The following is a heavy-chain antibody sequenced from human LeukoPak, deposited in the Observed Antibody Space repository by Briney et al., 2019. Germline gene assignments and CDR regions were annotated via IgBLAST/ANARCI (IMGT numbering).Heavy chain of an antibody. V-gene: IGHV4-61*02. CDR3: ARYCRSTSCYRDNDY. Sequence: SETLSLTCTVSGGSISSGSYYWSWIRQPAGKGLEWIGRIYASGSTNYNPSLKSRVTISVDTSKNQFSLKLSSVTAADTAVYYCARYCRSTSCYRDNDYWGQGTLVTVSS. CDR1: GGSISSGSYY. CDR2: IYASGST. D-gene: IGHD2-2*02. J-gene: IGHJ4*02.